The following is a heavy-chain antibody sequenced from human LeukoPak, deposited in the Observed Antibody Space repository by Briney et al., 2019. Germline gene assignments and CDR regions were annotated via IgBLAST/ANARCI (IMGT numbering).Heavy chain of an antibody. CDR2: IGTSSNNI. V-gene: IGHV3-21*01. D-gene: IGHD1-7*01. CDR3: ASGTVGNYALDY. Sequence: GGSLRLSCAASGLTFSRYNMNRVRQAPGKGLEWVSSIGTSSNNIYYTDSVKGRFTISRDNAKNSLYLQVDSLRVEDTAVYFCASGTVGNYALDYWGQGTLVTVSS. J-gene: IGHJ4*02. CDR1: GLTFSRYN.